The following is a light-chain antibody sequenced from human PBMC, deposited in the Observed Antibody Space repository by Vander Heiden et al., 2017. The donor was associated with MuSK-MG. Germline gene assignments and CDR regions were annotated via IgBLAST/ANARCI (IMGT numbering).Light chain of an antibody. Sequence: QAVVPQAPSLTVSPGGTVTLTCGSSTGAVTSGHYPYWFQQKPGQAPRTLIYDTSNKHSWTPARFSGSLLGGKAALTLSGAQPEDEAEYYCLLYSSGARPSVFGGGTKLTVL. CDR1: TGAVTSGHY. V-gene: IGLV7-46*01. CDR3: LLYSSGARPSV. J-gene: IGLJ2*01. CDR2: DTS.